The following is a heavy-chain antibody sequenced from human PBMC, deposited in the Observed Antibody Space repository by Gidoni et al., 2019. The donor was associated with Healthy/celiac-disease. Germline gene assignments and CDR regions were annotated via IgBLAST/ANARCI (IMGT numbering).Heavy chain of an antibody. CDR2: IYYSGST. Sequence: QLQLQESGPVLVKPSQTLSLTCTVSGGPTSSRSYYWGWIRQPPGKGLGWIGSIYYSGSTYYNPSLKSRVTISVDTSKNQFSLKLSSVTAADTAVYYCARQGGTTSGNWFDPWGQGTLVTVSS. V-gene: IGHV4-39*01. D-gene: IGHD1-7*01. CDR3: ARQGGTTSGNWFDP. CDR1: GGPTSSRSYY. J-gene: IGHJ5*02.